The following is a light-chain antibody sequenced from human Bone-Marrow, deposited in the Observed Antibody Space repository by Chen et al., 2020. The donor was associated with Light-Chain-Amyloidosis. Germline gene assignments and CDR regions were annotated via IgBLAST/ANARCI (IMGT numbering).Light chain of an antibody. CDR2: RDT. CDR3: QSADSSGTYEVI. J-gene: IGLJ2*01. V-gene: IGLV3-25*03. CDR1: DLPTKY. Sequence: SYELTQPPSVSVSPGQTARITCSGDDLPTKYAYWHQQKPGQAPVLVIHRDTERPSGISERFSGYSSGTPATLTISGVQAEDEADYHCQSADSSGTYEVIFGGGTKLTVL.